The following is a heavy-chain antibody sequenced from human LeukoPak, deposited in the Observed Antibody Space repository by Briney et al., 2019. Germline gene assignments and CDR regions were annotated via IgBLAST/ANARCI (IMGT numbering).Heavy chain of an antibody. CDR2: IRYDGSNK. D-gene: IGHD3-22*01. CDR1: GFTFSSYG. J-gene: IGHJ4*02. V-gene: IGHV3-30*02. Sequence: PGGSLRLSCAASGFTFSSYGMHWVRQAPGKGLEWVAFIRYDGSNKYYADSVKGRFTISRDNSKNTLYLQMNSLRAEDTAVYYCASGDSYDSSGYYYVGDYWGQGTLVTVSS. CDR3: ASGDSYDSSGYYYVGDY.